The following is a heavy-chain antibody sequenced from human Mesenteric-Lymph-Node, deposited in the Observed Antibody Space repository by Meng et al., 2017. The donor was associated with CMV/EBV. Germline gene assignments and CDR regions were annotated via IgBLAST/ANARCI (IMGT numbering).Heavy chain of an antibody. CDR1: GVTFSSHG. V-gene: IGHV3-30*19. J-gene: IGHJ4*02. Sequence: CAASGVTFSSHGMHWGRQAPGKGLEWVAVISYDGNNRYYADSVSGRFTISRDNSKNTLYLQMHSLRADDTAVYYCARESQRSAYQFDFWGQGTLVTVSS. CDR2: ISYDGNNR. D-gene: IGHD3-16*01. CDR3: ARESQRSAYQFDF.